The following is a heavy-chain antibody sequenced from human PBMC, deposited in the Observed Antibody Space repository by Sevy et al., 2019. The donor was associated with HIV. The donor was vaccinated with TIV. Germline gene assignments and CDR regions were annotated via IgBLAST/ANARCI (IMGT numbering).Heavy chain of an antibody. CDR3: AREGCSRPNDY. CDR2: FSFGCGKI. CDR1: GFTFSSYA. Sequence: GGSLRLSCAASGFTFSSYAMSWVRQPPGKGLEWVATFSFGCGKINYADSVKGRFTISRDNSKNTLFLQMNRLRAEDTAVYYCAREGCSRPNDYWGQGTLVTVFS. J-gene: IGHJ4*02. D-gene: IGHD2-2*01. V-gene: IGHV3-23*01.